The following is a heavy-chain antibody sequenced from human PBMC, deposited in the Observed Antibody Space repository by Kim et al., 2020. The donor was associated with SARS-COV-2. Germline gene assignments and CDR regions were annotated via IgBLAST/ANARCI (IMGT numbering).Heavy chain of an antibody. CDR3: ARITFGGVIVSWADYYYGMDV. CDR2: INHSGNT. J-gene: IGHJ6*02. CDR1: GGSFSGYY. V-gene: IGHV4-34*01. D-gene: IGHD3-16*02. Sequence: SETLSLTCAVYGGSFSGYYWSWIRQPPGKGLEWIGEINHSGNTNYNPSLKSRVTISVETSKNQFSLKLSSVTAADTAVYYCARITFGGVIVSWADYYYGMDVWGQGTTVTVSS.